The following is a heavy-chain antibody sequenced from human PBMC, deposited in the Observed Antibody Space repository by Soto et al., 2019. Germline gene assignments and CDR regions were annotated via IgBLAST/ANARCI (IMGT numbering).Heavy chain of an antibody. CDR1: GYTFTSYG. Sequence: QVQLVQSGAEVKKPGASLKVSCKASGYTFTSYGITWVRQAPGQGLEWMWWISAYNVNTNYAQKLQGRVTMNTDTSTNTAYLGLRSLRSDDTAVYFCARDPGLIAASGTVDYWVQGTLVTVSS. J-gene: IGHJ4*02. V-gene: IGHV1-18*01. D-gene: IGHD6-13*01. CDR3: ARDPGLIAASGTVDY. CDR2: ISAYNVNT.